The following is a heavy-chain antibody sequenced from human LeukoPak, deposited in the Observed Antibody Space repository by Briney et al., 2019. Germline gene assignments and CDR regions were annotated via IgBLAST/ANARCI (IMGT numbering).Heavy chain of an antibody. CDR1: TCSSYW. J-gene: IGHJ6*03. CDR3: ARGWDIVDPYYYYMDV. Sequence: TCSSYWMSCVRHAPGKGLGWIWSIYYSGSTYYNPSLQSRVTISADTSQNQFSLKLSSVTAADTAVYYCARGWDIVDPYYYYMDVWGKGTTVTVS. CDR2: IYYSGST. V-gene: IGHV4-39*07. D-gene: IGHD2-15*01.